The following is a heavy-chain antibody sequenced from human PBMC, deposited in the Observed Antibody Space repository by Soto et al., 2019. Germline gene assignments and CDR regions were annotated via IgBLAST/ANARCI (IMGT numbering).Heavy chain of an antibody. Sequence: GGSLRLSCTASGFTFTSYGMGWVRQAPGKGLRWVSTIRGDGGQTHYTDSVKGRFSISRDNSKNTVYLQMDSLRAEDTAMYFCARDVGLDSDDFFAYWGQGTQVTVSS. V-gene: IGHV3-23*01. J-gene: IGHJ4*02. CDR3: ARDVGLDSDDFFAY. CDR1: GFTFTSYG. CDR2: IRGDGGQT. D-gene: IGHD3-9*01.